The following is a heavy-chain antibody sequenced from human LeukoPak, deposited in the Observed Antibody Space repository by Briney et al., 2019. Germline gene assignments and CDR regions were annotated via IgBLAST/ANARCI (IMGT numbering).Heavy chain of an antibody. CDR1: GCTFNNYA. V-gene: IGHV3-23*01. D-gene: IGHD2/OR15-2a*01. CDR3: AKGINTFFFDY. CDR2: ISSGGGST. Sequence: GGSLRLSCAASGCTFNNYAMSWVRRAPGKGLEWVSAISSGGGSTYYADSVKGRFTISRDNSKNTLYLQMNSLRAEDTAVYYCAKGINTFFFDYWGRGTLVTVSS. J-gene: IGHJ4*02.